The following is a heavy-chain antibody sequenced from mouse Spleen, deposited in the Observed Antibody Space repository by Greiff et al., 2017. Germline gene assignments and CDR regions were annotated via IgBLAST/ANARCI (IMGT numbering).Heavy chain of an antibody. V-gene: IGHV1S22*01. CDR2: IYPGSGST. CDR3: TTARYWYFDV. CDR1: GYTFTSYW. D-gene: IGHD1-2*01. J-gene: IGHJ1*01. Sequence: LQQPGSELVRPGASVKLSCKASGYTFTSYWMHWVKQRHGQGLEWIGNIYPGSGSTNYDEKFKSKATLTVDTSSSTAYMQLSSLTSEDSAVYYCTTARYWYFDVWGAGTTVTVSS.